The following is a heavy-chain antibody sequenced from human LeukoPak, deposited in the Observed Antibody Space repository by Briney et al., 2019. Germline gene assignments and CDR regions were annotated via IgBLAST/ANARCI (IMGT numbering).Heavy chain of an antibody. J-gene: IGHJ4*02. D-gene: IGHD3-10*01. CDR1: GFTFSSYG. V-gene: IGHV3-53*01. Sequence: GRSLRLSCAASGFTFSSYGMHWVRQAPGKGLEWVSVIYSGGSTYYADSVKGRFTISRDNSKNTLYLQMNSLRAEDTAVYYCASSSPYYYGSGSYHGYFDYWGQGTLVTVSS. CDR2: IYSGGST. CDR3: ASSSPYYYGSGSYHGYFDY.